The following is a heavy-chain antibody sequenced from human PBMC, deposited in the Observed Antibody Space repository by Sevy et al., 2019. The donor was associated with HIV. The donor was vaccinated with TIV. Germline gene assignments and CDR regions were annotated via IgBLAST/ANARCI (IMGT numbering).Heavy chain of an antibody. CDR2: ISSSSSYI. D-gene: IGHD6-13*01. V-gene: IGHV3-21*01. J-gene: IGHJ4*02. CDR3: ARDPIAAAGTLNY. Sequence: GGSLRLSCAASGFTFSSYSMNWVRQAPGKGLEWVSSISSSSSYIYCADSVKGRFTISRDNAKNSLYLQMNSLRAEDTAVYYCARDPIAAAGTLNYWGQGTLVTVSS. CDR1: GFTFSSYS.